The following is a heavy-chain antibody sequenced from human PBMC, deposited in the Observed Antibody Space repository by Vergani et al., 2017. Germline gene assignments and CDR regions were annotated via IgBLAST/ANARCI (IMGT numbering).Heavy chain of an antibody. CDR1: GGSFSGYY. CDR2: INHSGNT. V-gene: IGHV4-34*01. CDR3: ARRYSSGCLGY. Sequence: QVQLQQWGAGLLKPSETLSLTCAVYGGSFSGYYWSWIRQPPGKGLEWIGEINHSGNTNYNPSLKSRVTISVDTSKKQFSLKLSSVTAADTAVYYCARRYSSGCLGYWGQGTLVTVSS. J-gene: IGHJ4*02. D-gene: IGHD6-19*01.